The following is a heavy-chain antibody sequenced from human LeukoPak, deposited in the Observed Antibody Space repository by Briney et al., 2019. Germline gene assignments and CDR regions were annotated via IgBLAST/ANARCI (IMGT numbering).Heavy chain of an antibody. J-gene: IGHJ6*02. CDR1: GYTFTSYY. CDR3: AREWYCSSTSCYEYYYGTDV. D-gene: IGHD2-2*01. V-gene: IGHV1-46*01. Sequence: ASVKVSCKASGYTFTSYYMHWVRQAPGQGLEWMGIINPSGGSTSYAQKFQGRVAMTRDTSTSTVYMELSSLRSEDTAVYYCAREWYCSSTSCYEYYYGTDVWGQGTTVTVSS. CDR2: INPSGGST.